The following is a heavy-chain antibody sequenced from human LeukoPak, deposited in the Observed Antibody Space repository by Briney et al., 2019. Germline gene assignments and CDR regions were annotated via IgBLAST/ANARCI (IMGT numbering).Heavy chain of an antibody. Sequence: GGSLRLSCAASGFTFSSYGMHWVRQAPGKGLEWVAFIRYDGTDKLYAESVKGRFTISRDNSKNTLYLQVNSLRAEDTAVYYCSKAYGSGNYNDYWGQGILVTVSS. CDR1: GFTFSSYG. V-gene: IGHV3-30*02. CDR3: SKAYGSGNYNDY. J-gene: IGHJ4*02. D-gene: IGHD3-10*01. CDR2: IRYDGTDK.